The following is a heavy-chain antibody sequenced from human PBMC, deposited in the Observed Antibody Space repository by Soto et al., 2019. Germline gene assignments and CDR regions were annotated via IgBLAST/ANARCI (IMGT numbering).Heavy chain of an antibody. D-gene: IGHD4-17*01. V-gene: IGHV6-1*01. Sequence: SQTLSLTCAISGDSVSNNSTAWNWIRQSPSRGLEWLGRTYYRSKWYNDYAVSVKSRVIINPDTSKNQFSLQLNSVTPEDTAVYYCARERYGDYGRGTFDIWGQGTMVTVSS. CDR3: ARERYGDYGRGTFDI. J-gene: IGHJ3*02. CDR1: GDSVSNNSTA. CDR2: TYYRSKWYN.